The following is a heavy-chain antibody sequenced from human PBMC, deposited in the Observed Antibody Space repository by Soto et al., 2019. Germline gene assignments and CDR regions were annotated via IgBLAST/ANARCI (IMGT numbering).Heavy chain of an antibody. J-gene: IGHJ4*02. CDR2: IYYSGST. V-gene: IGHV4-39*01. CDR1: GGSISSSSYY. D-gene: IGHD3-10*01. CDR3: ARLCRMVRGVISDY. Sequence: QLQLQESGPGLVKPSETLSLTCTVSGGSISSSSYYWGWIRQPPGKGLEWIGSIYYSGSTYYNPSLKSRVTISVDTSKNQFSLKLSSVTAADTAVYYCARLCRMVRGVISDYWGQGTLVTVSS.